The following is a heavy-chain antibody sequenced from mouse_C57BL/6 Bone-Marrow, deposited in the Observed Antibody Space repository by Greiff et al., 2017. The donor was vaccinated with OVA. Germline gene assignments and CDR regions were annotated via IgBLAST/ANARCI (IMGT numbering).Heavy chain of an antibody. V-gene: IGHV5-6*01. D-gene: IGHD2-4*01. Sequence: EVKLMESGGDLVKPGGSLKLSCAASGFTFSSYGMSWVRQTPDKRLEWVATISSGGSYTYYPDSVKGRFTISRDNAKNTLYLQMSSLKSEDTAMYYCARHHYEYGGAWFAYWGQGTLVTVSA. CDR3: ARHHYEYGGAWFAY. CDR2: ISSGGSYT. CDR1: GFTFSSYG. J-gene: IGHJ3*01.